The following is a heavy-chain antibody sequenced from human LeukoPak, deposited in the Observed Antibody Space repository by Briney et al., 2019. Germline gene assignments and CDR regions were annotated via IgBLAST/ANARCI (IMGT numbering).Heavy chain of an antibody. CDR3: ARDKAVHWFDP. CDR1: GFTFSSYE. J-gene: IGHJ5*02. V-gene: IGHV3-48*01. D-gene: IGHD6-19*01. CDR2: ISSSSSTI. Sequence: PGGSLRLSCAASGFTFSSYEMNWVRQAPGKGLEWVSYISSSSSTIYYADSVKGRFTISRDNAKNSLYLQMNSLRAEDTAVYYCARDKAVHWFDPWGQGTLVTVSS.